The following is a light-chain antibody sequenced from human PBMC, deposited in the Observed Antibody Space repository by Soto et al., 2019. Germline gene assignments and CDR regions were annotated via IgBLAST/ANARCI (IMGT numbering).Light chain of an antibody. CDR3: QQRSSWPLT. Sequence: EIVLTQSPATLSLSAGERATLSCRASQSVVTYLAWYQHKPGQAPRLLIYDASNRATGIPARFSGSGSGTDFALGLSSLEPADFAGYYCQQRSSWPLTFGGGTKVESK. CDR1: QSVVTY. J-gene: IGKJ4*01. CDR2: DAS. V-gene: IGKV3-11*01.